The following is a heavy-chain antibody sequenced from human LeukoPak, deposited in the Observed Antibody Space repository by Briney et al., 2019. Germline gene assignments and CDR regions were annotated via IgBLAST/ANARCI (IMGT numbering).Heavy chain of an antibody. Sequence: SETLSLTCTVSGGSISSYYWSWIRQPPGKGLEWIGYIYCSGSTNYNPSLKSRVTISIDTPKNQFSLKLSSVTAADTAVYYCARRDAYDSSGTLFDYWGQGTLVTVSS. CDR1: GGSISSYY. V-gene: IGHV4-59*08. D-gene: IGHD3-22*01. CDR3: ARRDAYDSSGTLFDY. J-gene: IGHJ4*02. CDR2: IYCSGST.